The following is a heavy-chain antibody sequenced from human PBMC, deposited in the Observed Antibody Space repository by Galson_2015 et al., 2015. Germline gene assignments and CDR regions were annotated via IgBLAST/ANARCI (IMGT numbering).Heavy chain of an antibody. Sequence: SLRLSCAASGFTFSSYGMNWVRQAPGKGLEWVSYISSSSSTIYYADSVKGRFTISRDNAKNSLYLQMNSLRAEDTAVYYCAREPAPVPQYFDYWGQGTLVTVSS. CDR1: GFTFSSYG. D-gene: IGHD6-6*01. V-gene: IGHV3-48*01. J-gene: IGHJ4*02. CDR3: AREPAPVPQYFDY. CDR2: ISSSSSTI.